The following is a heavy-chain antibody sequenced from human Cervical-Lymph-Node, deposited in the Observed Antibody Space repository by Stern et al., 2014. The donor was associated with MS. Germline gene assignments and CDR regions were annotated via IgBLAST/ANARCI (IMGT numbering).Heavy chain of an antibody. CDR1: GFTFRNYC. J-gene: IGHJ4*02. V-gene: IGHV3-74*03. Sequence: EVQLVESGGGLVQPGGSVRLSCVASGFTFRNYCMHWVRQGPGQGLVLVARINRDGTTITHADSVKVRFTISRDNAKNTLYLQMNSLRVEDTAVYYCTKDTYGPEDFWGQGTSVTVSS. CDR2: INRDGTTI. CDR3: TKDTYGPEDF. D-gene: IGHD3-10*01.